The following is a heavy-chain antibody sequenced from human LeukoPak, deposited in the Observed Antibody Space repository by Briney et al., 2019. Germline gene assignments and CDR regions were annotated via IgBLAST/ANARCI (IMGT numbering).Heavy chain of an antibody. CDR2: IYYSGST. CDR1: GGSISSYY. V-gene: IGHV4-59*01. J-gene: IGHJ4*02. CDR3: ARDGLNYDGSGALDY. D-gene: IGHD3-10*01. Sequence: PSETLSLTCTVSGGSISSYYWSWIRQPPGKGLEWIGYIYYSGSTNYNPSLKSRVTISVDTSKNQFSLKLSSVTAADTAVYYCARDGLNYDGSGALDYWGQGTLVTVSS.